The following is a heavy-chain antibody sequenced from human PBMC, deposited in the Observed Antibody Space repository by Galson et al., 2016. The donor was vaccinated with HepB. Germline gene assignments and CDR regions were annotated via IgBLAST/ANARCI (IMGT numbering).Heavy chain of an antibody. J-gene: IGHJ3*02. CDR3: ARDWGYHYESGASSGGFDI. CDR2: INPEGSED. CDR1: GFIFSNSW. V-gene: IGHV3-7*01. D-gene: IGHD3-10*01. Sequence: SLRLSCAASGFIFSNSWMSWVRQAPGKGLEWVANINPEGSEDYYVDSLRGRFTISRDNAKNSLFLQMNSLRAEDTAVYYCARDWGYHYESGASSGGFDIWGQGTMATVSS.